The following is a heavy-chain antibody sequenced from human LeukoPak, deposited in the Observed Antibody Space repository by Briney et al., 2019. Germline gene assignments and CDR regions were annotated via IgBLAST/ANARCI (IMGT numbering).Heavy chain of an antibody. J-gene: IGHJ4*02. D-gene: IGHD3-16*01. V-gene: IGHV4-34*09. CDR3: ARTKGGYYFDY. Sequence: SETLSLTCAVYGGSFSGYYWSWIRQHPGKGLEWIGYIYYSGSTYYNPSLKSRVTISVDTSKNQFSLKLSSVTAADTAVYYCARTKGGYYFDYWGQGTLVTVSS. CDR2: IYYSGST. CDR1: GGSFSGYY.